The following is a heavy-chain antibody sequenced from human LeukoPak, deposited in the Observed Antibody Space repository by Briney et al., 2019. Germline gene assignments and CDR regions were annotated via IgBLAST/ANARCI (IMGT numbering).Heavy chain of an antibody. V-gene: IGHV3-21*01. J-gene: IGHJ2*01. Sequence: GGSLRLSCAASGFIFSSHSTNWVRQAPGQGLEWVSFISTSSSYIHYADSVKGRFTISRDNAKNSLYLQMNSLRAEDTAVYYCARTSDTSGRLYWYFDLWGRGTLVTVSS. CDR2: ISTSSSYI. CDR1: GFIFSSHS. CDR3: ARTSDTSGRLYWYFDL. D-gene: IGHD3-22*01.